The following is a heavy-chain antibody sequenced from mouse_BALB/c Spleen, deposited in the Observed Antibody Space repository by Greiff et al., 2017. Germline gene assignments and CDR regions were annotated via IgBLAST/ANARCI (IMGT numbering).Heavy chain of an antibody. Sequence: VQLKESGPGLVKPSQSLSLTCTVTGYSITSDYAWYWIRQFPGNKLEWMGYISYSGSTSYNPSLKSRISITRDTSKNQFFLQLNSVTTEDTATYYCARERGYWGQGTTLTVSS. CDR2: ISYSGST. CDR1: GYSITSDYA. V-gene: IGHV3-2*02. CDR3: ARERGY. J-gene: IGHJ2*01.